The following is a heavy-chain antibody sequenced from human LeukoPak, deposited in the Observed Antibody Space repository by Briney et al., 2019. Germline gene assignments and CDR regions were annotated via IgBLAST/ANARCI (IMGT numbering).Heavy chain of an antibody. CDR3: ARDLTEAVAGGWFDP. Sequence: ASVKVSCKASGYTFTGYYMHWVRQAPGQGLEWMGWINPNSGGTNYAQKFQGRVTMTRDTSISTAYMELSRLRSDDTAVYYCARDLTEAVAGGWFDPSGQGTLVTVSS. D-gene: IGHD6-19*01. V-gene: IGHV1-2*02. CDR1: GYTFTGYY. J-gene: IGHJ5*02. CDR2: INPNSGGT.